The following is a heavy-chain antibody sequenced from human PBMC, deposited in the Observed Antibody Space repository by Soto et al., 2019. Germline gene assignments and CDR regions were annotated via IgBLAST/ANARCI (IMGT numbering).Heavy chain of an antibody. J-gene: IGHJ4*02. Sequence: QVQLQESGPGLVKPSQTLSLTCTVSGGSINSGTYYWSWIRQHPGKGLEWIGYIYYSGSTYYNPSLRSRVTISRDTAENQFSQKLNSVTAADTAVYYCARDKLYGGFDYWGQGALVTVSS. V-gene: IGHV4-31*03. CDR2: IYYSGST. CDR1: GGSINSGTYY. D-gene: IGHD3-3*01. CDR3: ARDKLYGGFDY.